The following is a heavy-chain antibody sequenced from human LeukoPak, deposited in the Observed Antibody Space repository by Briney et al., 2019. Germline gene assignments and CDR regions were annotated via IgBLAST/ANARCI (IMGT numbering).Heavy chain of an antibody. Sequence: PGGSLRLSCAASGFTFSSFSMDWVRQAPGKGLEWVSSISSGSNYIYYADSVKGRFTISRDNSKNTLYLQMNSLRAEDTAVYYCAKPPRGYSSSWYAHDYWGQGTLVTVSS. CDR2: ISSGSNYI. D-gene: IGHD6-13*01. J-gene: IGHJ4*02. V-gene: IGHV3-21*04. CDR3: AKPPRGYSSSWYAHDY. CDR1: GFTFSSFS.